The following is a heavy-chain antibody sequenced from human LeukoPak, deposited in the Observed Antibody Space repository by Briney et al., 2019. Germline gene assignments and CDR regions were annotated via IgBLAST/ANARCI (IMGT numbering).Heavy chain of an antibody. CDR1: GFTFSSYG. CDR2: IWYDGSNK. D-gene: IGHD4-11*01. CDR3: ARSHDYSNYPYGYYGMDV. J-gene: IGHJ6*02. Sequence: GGSLRLSCAASGFTFSSYGMHWVRQAPGKGLEWVAVIWYDGSNKYYADSVKGRFTISRDNSKNTLYLQMNSLRAEDTAVYYCARSHDYSNYPYGYYGMDVWGQGTTVTVS. V-gene: IGHV3-33*01.